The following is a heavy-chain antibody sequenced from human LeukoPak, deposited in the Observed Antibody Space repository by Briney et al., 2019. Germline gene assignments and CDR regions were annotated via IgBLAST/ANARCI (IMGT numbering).Heavy chain of an antibody. CDR3: AKDMEWLIDYYYYMDV. Sequence: ASVKVSCKASGYTFTSYDINWVRQATGQGLEWMGWMNPNSGNTGYAQKFQGRVTITRNTSISTAYMELSSLRAEDTAVYYCAKDMEWLIDYYYYMDVWGKGTTVTVSS. V-gene: IGHV1-8*01. J-gene: IGHJ6*03. D-gene: IGHD3-3*01. CDR1: GYTFTSYD. CDR2: MNPNSGNT.